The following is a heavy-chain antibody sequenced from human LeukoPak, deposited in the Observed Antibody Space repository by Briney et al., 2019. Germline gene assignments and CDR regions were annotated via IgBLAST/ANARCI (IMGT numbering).Heavy chain of an antibody. V-gene: IGHV3-48*03. D-gene: IGHD6-19*01. CDR1: GFTFSSYE. Sequence: GGSLRLSCAASGFTFSSYERNWVRQAPGKGLEWVSYISSGSTIYDADSVKGRFTISRDNAKNSLYLQMNSLRAEDTAVYYCARESIAVAGAPFDYWGQGTLVTVSS. CDR2: ISSGSTI. CDR3: ARESIAVAGAPFDY. J-gene: IGHJ4*02.